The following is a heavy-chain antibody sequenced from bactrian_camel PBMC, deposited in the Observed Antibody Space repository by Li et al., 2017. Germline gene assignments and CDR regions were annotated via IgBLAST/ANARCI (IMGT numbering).Heavy chain of an antibody. D-gene: IGHD6*01. J-gene: IGHJ4*01. Sequence: HVQLVESGGGSVQAGGSLRLSCVGSGYTYTSACMGWIRQAPGKEREGVAVIGSDENRFYADSVKGRFTISQDSATNTVYLEMNSLKAEDTGMYICAAETIHGGRWSLDATGYKYWGQGTQVTVS. CDR2: IGSDENR. V-gene: IGHV3S53*01. CDR3: AAETIHGGRWSLDATGYKY. CDR1: GYTYTSAC.